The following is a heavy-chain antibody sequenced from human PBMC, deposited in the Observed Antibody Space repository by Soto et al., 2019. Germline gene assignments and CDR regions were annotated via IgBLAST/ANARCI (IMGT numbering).Heavy chain of an antibody. V-gene: IGHV4-59*02. D-gene: IGHD6-13*01. Sequence: SLSEARSGDTVYSSCWCWLRQPPGKGLECMGYVYYSGSTNYNPSLKSRVTISVDTSKNQISLRLKSVTAADTAVYYCARAETSGIHYFDYWGQGSLVTVSS. CDR2: VYYSGST. CDR3: ARAETSGIHYFDY. CDR1: GDTVYSSC. J-gene: IGHJ4*02.